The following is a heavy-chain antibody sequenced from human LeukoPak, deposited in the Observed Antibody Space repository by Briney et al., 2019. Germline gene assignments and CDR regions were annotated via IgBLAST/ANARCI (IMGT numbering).Heavy chain of an antibody. V-gene: IGHV1-2*04. CDR3: ARAGGGYSGYDHYYYYGMDV. CDR2: INPNSGGT. J-gene: IGHJ6*04. Sequence: ASVKVSCKASGYTFTCYYMHWVRQAPGQGVEGMGWINPNSGGTNYAQKFQGWVTMTRDTSISTAYMELSRLRSDDTAVYYCARAGGGYSGYDHYYYYGMDVWGKGTTVTVSS. CDR1: GYTFTCYY. D-gene: IGHD5-12*01.